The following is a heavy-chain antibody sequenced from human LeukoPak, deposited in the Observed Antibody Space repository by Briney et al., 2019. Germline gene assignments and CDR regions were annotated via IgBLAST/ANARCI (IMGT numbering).Heavy chain of an antibody. CDR1: GYPFTGYY. CDR3: AREISDYASAY. V-gene: IGHV1-2*02. D-gene: IGHD4-17*01. Sequence: ASAKVSRKASGYPFTGYYIHWVRQAPGRGLEWMGWINPNSGGTNYAQKFQGRVTMTSDTSITTAYMDLSRLTSDDTAVYYCAREISDYASAYWGQGTLVTVSS. CDR2: INPNSGGT. J-gene: IGHJ4*02.